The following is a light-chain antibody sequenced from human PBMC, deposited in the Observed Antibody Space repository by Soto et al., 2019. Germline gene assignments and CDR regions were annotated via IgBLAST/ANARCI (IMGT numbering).Light chain of an antibody. CDR2: AAS. J-gene: IGKJ1*01. CDR3: QQSYTTPWT. V-gene: IGKV1-39*01. CDR1: QRIGSY. Sequence: DIQMTQSPSSLSASVGDRLTITCRASQRIGSYVNWYQQRPGKAPQLLIYAASSLQSGVPSRFSGSGSGTDFTLTINSLQPEDFGTYYCQQSYTTPWTFGQGTKVEIK.